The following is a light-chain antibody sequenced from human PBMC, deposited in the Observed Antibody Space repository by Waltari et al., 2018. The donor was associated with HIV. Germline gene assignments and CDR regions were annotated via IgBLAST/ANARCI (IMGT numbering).Light chain of an antibody. CDR3: QQYYSTPDT. V-gene: IGKV4-1*01. CDR2: WAS. CDR1: QSVLYSYNNKNY. Sequence: DIVMAQSPDSLAVSLGERATINCKSTQSVLYSYNNKNYLIWYQQKPGQAPKLLIYWASTRESGVPDRFSGSGSGTDFTLTISSLQAEDVAVYYCQQYYSTPDTFGQGTKLEIK. J-gene: IGKJ2*01.